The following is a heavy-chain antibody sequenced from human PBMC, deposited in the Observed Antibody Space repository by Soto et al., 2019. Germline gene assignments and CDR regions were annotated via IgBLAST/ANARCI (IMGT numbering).Heavy chain of an antibody. J-gene: IGHJ6*02. CDR2: IYYSGST. D-gene: IGHD6-6*01. Sequence: ASETLSLTCAVSGYSISSSNWWGWIRQPPGKGLEWIGYIYYSGSTYYNPSLKSRVTMSVDTSKNQFSLKLSSVTAVDTAVYYCARVNPPIAARISYYYYYGMDVWGQGTTVTVSS. CDR3: ARVNPPIAARISYYYYYGMDV. CDR1: GYSISSSNW. V-gene: IGHV4-28*03.